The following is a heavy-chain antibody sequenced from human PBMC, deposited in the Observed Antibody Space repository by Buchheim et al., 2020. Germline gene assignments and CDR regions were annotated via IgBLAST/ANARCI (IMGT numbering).Heavy chain of an antibody. J-gene: IGHJ6*02. CDR3: ARNHGDGFFYYGMDV. CDR1: GLTLTGES. Sequence: EVQLLESGGDLAQPGGSLRLSCAVSGLTLTGESMNWVRQAPGKGLEWVSAIRMTDHSTHYAASVKGRFTISSDKSKNTLYLQMNSLRAEDTAVYYCARNHGDGFFYYGMDVWGQGTT. V-gene: IGHV3-23*05. CDR2: IRMTDHST. D-gene: IGHD4-17*01.